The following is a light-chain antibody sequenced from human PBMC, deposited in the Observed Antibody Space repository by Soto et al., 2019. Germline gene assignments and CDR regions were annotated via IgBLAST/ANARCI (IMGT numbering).Light chain of an antibody. Sequence: QSALTPPASVSGSPGQSITISCTGTSRDVGSYNLVSWYQQHPVKAPKLMIYEGSQRPSGVSNRFSGSKSGNTASLTISGLQAEDEADYYCCSYAGSSTVFGGGTKLTVL. CDR2: EGS. CDR1: SRDVGSYNL. V-gene: IGLV2-23*01. CDR3: CSYAGSSTV. J-gene: IGLJ2*01.